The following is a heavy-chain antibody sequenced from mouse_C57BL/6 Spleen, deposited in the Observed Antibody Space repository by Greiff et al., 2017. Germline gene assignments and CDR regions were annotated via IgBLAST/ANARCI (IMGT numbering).Heavy chain of an antibody. CDR2: IDPSDSYT. CDR3: ARRLLSWFAY. J-gene: IGHJ3*01. V-gene: IGHV1-50*01. CDR1: GYTFTSYW. D-gene: IGHD3-2*02. Sequence: QVQLKQPGAELVKPGASVKLSCKASGYTFTSYWMQWVKQRPGQGLEWIGEIDPSDSYTNYNQKFKGKATLTVDTSSSTAYMQLSSLTSEDSAVYYCARRLLSWFAYWGQGTLVTVSA.